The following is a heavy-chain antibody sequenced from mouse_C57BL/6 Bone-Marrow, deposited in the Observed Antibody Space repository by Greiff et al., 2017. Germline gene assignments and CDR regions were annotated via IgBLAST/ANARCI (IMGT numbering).Heavy chain of an antibody. CDR1: GYTFTSYW. D-gene: IGHD1-1*01. CDR2: IDPSDSYT. V-gene: IGHV1-59*01. CDR3: ARNYSGSSWNWYFDV. J-gene: IGHJ1*03. Sequence: QVQLQQPGAELVRPGTSVKLSCKASGYTFTSYWMHWVKQRPGQGLEWIGVIDPSDSYTNYNQKLKGKATLTVDTSSSTAYMQLSSLTSEDSAVYYCARNYSGSSWNWYFDVWGTGTTVTVSS.